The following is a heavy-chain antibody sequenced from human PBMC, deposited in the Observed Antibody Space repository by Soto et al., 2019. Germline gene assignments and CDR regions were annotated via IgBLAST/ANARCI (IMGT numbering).Heavy chain of an antibody. CDR2: ISFDGSNK. Sequence: QVQLVESGGGVVQPGRSLRLSCAASGFTFSSHGLHWVRQAQSRGLEWVAVISFDGSNKQYGDSVKGRFTISRDNSQNTLYLQMNSLRADDKAVYYCVKDRRTEAYGMEVWGQGTTVIVAS. D-gene: IGHD2-21*01. V-gene: IGHV3-30*18. CDR1: GFTFSSHG. J-gene: IGHJ6*02. CDR3: VKDRRTEAYGMEV.